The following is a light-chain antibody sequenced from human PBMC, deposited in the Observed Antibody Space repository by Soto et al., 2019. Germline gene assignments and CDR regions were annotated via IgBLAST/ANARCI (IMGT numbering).Light chain of an antibody. J-gene: IGKJ5*01. CDR3: HQRNK. CDR1: QSVSSSY. V-gene: IGKV3D-20*02. Sequence: EIVLTQSPGTLSLSPGERATLSCRASQSVSSSYLAWYQQKPGQAPRLLIYGASNRATGIPARFSGSRSGTDFTLTISSLEPEDFGVYFCHQRNKFGQGTRLEI. CDR2: GAS.